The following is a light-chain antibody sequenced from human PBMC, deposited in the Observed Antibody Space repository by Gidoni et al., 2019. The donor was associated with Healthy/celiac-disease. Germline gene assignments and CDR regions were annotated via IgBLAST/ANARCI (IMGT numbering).Light chain of an antibody. V-gene: IGKV3D-20*01. Sequence: EIVLTQSPATLSLSPGERATLSCGASQSVSSSYLAWYQQKPGLAPRLLLYDASSRATGIPDRCSGSGSGTDFTLTISRLEPEDFAVYYCQQYGSSLSITFGQGTRLEIK. J-gene: IGKJ5*01. CDR1: QSVSSSY. CDR3: QQYGSSLSIT. CDR2: DAS.